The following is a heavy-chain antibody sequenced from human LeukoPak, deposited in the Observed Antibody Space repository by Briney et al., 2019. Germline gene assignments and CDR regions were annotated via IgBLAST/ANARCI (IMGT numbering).Heavy chain of an antibody. Sequence: SETLSLTCAVYGGSFSGYYWSWIRQPPGKGLEWIGEINHSGSTNYNPSLKSRVTISVDTSKNQFSLKLSSVTAADTAVYYCARGGVWWYGGFTFDYWGQGTLVIVSS. CDR1: GGSFSGYY. V-gene: IGHV4-34*01. CDR3: ARGGVWWYGGFTFDY. CDR2: INHSGST. D-gene: IGHD2-15*01. J-gene: IGHJ4*02.